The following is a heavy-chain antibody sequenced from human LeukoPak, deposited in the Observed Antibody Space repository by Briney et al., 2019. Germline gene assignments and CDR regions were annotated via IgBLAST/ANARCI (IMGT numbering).Heavy chain of an antibody. CDR1: GYTLTELS. D-gene: IGHD2-2*01. Sequence: ASVKVSCKVSGYTLTELSMHWVRQAPGKGLEWMGGFDPEDGETIYAQKFQGRVTMTEDTSTDTAYMELSSLRSEDTAVYYCATGEPAALSGSAHYYYYYMDVWGKGTTVTVSS. V-gene: IGHV1-24*01. CDR2: FDPEDGET. CDR3: ATGEPAALSGSAHYYYYYMDV. J-gene: IGHJ6*03.